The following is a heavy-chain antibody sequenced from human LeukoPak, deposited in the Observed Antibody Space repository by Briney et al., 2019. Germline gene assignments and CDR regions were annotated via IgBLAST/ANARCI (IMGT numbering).Heavy chain of an antibody. CDR2: IYPGDSDT. D-gene: IGHD3-3*01. CDR1: AYRFTTYW. V-gene: IGHV5-51*03. CDR3: ASKKEEWGGFDY. Sequence: GESRQISCKGSAYRFTTYWIGWVRQMPGKGLEWMGIIYPGDSDTTYSPSFKGQVTISADKSIGTAYLQWSSLKASDTAMYYCASKKEEWGGFDYWGEGTLASVSS. J-gene: IGHJ4*01.